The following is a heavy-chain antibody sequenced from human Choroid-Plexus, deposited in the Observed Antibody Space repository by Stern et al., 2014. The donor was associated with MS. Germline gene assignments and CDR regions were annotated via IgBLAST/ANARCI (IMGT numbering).Heavy chain of an antibody. CDR2: VSYDGSNK. CDR3: AKDRQYLTYFFDH. D-gene: IGHD2/OR15-2a*01. V-gene: IGHV3-30*18. CDR1: GFTFGSCA. Sequence: VQLVESGGGVVQPGRPLRLSCVVSGFTFGSCAMHWVRQAPGKGLEWVGGVSYDGSNKYYADSVKGRFTISRDNSQNTLYMQMSSLRPEDTAVYYCAKDRQYLTYFFDHWGQGSLVTVSS. J-gene: IGHJ5*02.